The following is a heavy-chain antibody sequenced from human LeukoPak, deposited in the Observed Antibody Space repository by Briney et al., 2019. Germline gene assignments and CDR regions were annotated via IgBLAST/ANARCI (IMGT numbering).Heavy chain of an antibody. CDR1: GESISGFY. J-gene: IGHJ3*02. D-gene: IGHD3-10*01. Sequence: ETLSLTCTVSGESISGFYWTWIRQPPGKGLEWVSVIDSGDRTYYADSVKGRFTISRDNSKNTLYLQMNSLRAEDTAVYYCARDRRVRGVMWNSKSDGFDIWGHGTMVTVSS. V-gene: IGHV3-66*01. CDR2: IDSGDRT. CDR3: ARDRRVRGVMWNSKSDGFDI.